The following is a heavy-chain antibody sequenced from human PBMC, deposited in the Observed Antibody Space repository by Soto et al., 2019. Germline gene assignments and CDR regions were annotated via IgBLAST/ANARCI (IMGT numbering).Heavy chain of an antibody. CDR2: IQSGGPT. Sequence: EVHLVESGGGLVQPGGSLRLSCAASGFTVSSKYMSWVRQAPGKGLEWVSLIQSGGPTYYADSVKGRSTISRDTSENTRHLQIDSLRAEDTAVYYCARDDVLCDGGRCYGVTLDVWGKGTTGAVSS. CDR1: GFTVSSKY. V-gene: IGHV3-66*01. D-gene: IGHD2-15*01. J-gene: IGHJ6*04. CDR3: ARDDVLCDGGRCYGVTLDV.